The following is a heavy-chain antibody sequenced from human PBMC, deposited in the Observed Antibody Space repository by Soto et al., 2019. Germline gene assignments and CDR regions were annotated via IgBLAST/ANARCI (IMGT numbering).Heavy chain of an antibody. CDR1: GGSISSGGYY. V-gene: IGHV4-31*03. CDR2: IYYSGST. Sequence: SETLSLTCTVSGGSISSGGYYWSWIRQHPGKGLEWIGYIYYSGSTYYNPSLKSRVTISVDTSKNQFSLKLSSVTAADTAVYYCARETYYYDSSGHTFDPWGQGTLVTVSS. D-gene: IGHD3-22*01. CDR3: ARETYYYDSSGHTFDP. J-gene: IGHJ5*02.